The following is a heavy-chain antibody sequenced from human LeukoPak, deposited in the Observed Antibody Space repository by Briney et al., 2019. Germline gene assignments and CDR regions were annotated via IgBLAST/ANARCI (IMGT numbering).Heavy chain of an antibody. V-gene: IGHV3-48*03. CDR3: AAHPSSAY. D-gene: IGHD6-6*01. CDR2: ISSSGSTI. Sequence: GGSLRLSCAASGFTFSSYEMNWVRQAPGKGLEWVPYISSSGSTIYYADSVKGRFTLSRDHSKNTLYLQMNTLRAEDTAVYYCAAHPSSAYWGRGTLVTVSS. CDR1: GFTFSSYE. J-gene: IGHJ4*02.